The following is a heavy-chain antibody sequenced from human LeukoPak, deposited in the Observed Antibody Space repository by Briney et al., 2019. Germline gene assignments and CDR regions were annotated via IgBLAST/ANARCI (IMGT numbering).Heavy chain of an antibody. Sequence: PSETLSLTCTVSGGSISSSSYYWGWIRQPPGKGLEWIGSIYYSGSTYYNPSLKSRVTISVDTSKNQFSLKLSSVTAADTAVYYCARGTYSYGYPFPFDYWGQGTLVTVSS. D-gene: IGHD5-18*01. V-gene: IGHV4-39*07. CDR1: GGSISSSSYY. CDR2: IYYSGST. J-gene: IGHJ4*02. CDR3: ARGTYSYGYPFPFDY.